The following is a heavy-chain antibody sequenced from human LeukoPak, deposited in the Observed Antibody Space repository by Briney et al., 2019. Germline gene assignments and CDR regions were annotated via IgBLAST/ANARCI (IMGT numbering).Heavy chain of an antibody. J-gene: IGHJ6*02. D-gene: IGHD6-19*01. Sequence: GGSLRLSCAASGFTFSSYAMHWVRQAPGKGLEWVAVISYDGSNKYYADSVKGRFTISRDNSKNTLYLQMNSLRAEDTAVYYCARDRYSCGWYSYYYYGMDVWGQGTTVTVSS. CDR3: ARDRYSCGWYSYYYYGMDV. CDR1: GFTFSSYA. CDR2: ISYDGSNK. V-gene: IGHV3-30-3*01.